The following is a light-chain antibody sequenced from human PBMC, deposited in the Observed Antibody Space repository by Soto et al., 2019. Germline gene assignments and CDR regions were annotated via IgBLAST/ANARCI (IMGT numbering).Light chain of an antibody. J-gene: IGLJ2*01. CDR3: QVWDSGSSHVV. CDR1: DIGSKG. CDR2: SDA. V-gene: IGLV3-21*04. Sequence: SYELTQPPSVSVAPGKTASISCGGNDIGSKGVHWYPQKPGQAPVLVIYSDADLPPVIPERFSGSNSANLATLTITRVEAGDEGDSCSQVWDSGSSHVVFGGGTKPAVL.